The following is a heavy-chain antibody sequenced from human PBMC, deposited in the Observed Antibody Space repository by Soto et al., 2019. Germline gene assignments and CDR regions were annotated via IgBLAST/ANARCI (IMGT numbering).Heavy chain of an antibody. D-gene: IGHD2-15*01. CDR2: ISAYNGNT. V-gene: IGHV1-18*01. CDR1: GYTFTSYG. J-gene: IGHJ2*01. Sequence: QVQLVQSGAEVKKPGASVKVSCKASGYTFTSYGISWVRQAPGQGLEWMGWISAYNGNTNYAQKLQGRVTMTTDTPTXXAXMXXRSLRSDDTAVYYWARARYCSGGSCYSELYWYFDLWGRGTLVTVSS. CDR3: ARARYCSGGSCYSELYWYFDL.